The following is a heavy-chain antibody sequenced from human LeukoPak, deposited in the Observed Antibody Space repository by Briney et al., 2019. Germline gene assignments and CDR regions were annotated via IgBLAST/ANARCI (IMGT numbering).Heavy chain of an antibody. CDR1: GFSISSCYY. J-gene: IGHJ6*03. CDR2: IYHSGST. CDR3: ARALIVVVPAAISGYYYYMDV. Sequence: SETLSLTCGVSGFSISSCYYWGWIRQPPGKGLEWIGTIYHSGSTYYNPSLKSRVTISVDTSKNQFSLKLSSVTAADTAVYYCARALIVVVPAAISGYYYYMDVWGKGTTVTVSS. D-gene: IGHD2-2*02. V-gene: IGHV4-38-2*01.